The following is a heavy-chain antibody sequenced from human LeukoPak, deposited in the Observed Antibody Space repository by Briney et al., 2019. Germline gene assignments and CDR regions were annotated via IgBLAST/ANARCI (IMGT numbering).Heavy chain of an antibody. CDR3: ARDPNGGHFDY. CDR2: INPRGGST. Sequence: ASVKVSCKASGYTFTSYSMHWVRQAPGQGLEWMGIINPRGGSTSYAQKFQDRVTMTRDTSTSTVYMELSSLRSEDTAVYYCARDPNGGHFDYWGQGTLVTVSS. J-gene: IGHJ4*02. CDR1: GYTFTSYS. D-gene: IGHD4-23*01. V-gene: IGHV1-46*01.